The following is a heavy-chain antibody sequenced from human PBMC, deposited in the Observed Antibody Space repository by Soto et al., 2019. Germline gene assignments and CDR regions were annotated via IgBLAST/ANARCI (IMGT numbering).Heavy chain of an antibody. CDR2: ISSSSENI. D-gene: IGHD2-21*02. CDR1: GSSFRDPS. V-gene: IGHV3-48*02. J-gene: IGHJ4*01. CDR3: ARLPKGSVVTG. Sequence: VQLVESGGGLFSPGGSLRLSCVGSGSSFRDPSMNWVRQPPGKGLQWISYISSSSENIYYADSVKGRFTVSRDNAKNTLFLQMNSLRDDDSAIYYCARLPKGSVVTGWGQGSLVTVSS.